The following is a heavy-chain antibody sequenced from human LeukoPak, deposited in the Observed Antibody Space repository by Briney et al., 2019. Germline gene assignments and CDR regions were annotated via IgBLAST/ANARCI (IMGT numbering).Heavy chain of an antibody. CDR3: ARDYGDYANWFDP. D-gene: IGHD4-17*01. Sequence: PSETLSLTCTVSGGSLSNYYWIWIRQPPGKGLEWIGYNYYSGNTDYNPSLKSRVTISVDTSKNQFSLKLNSVTAADTAVYYCARDYGDYANWFDPWGQGTLVTVSS. CDR1: GGSLSNYY. J-gene: IGHJ5*02. CDR2: NYYSGNT. V-gene: IGHV4-59*01.